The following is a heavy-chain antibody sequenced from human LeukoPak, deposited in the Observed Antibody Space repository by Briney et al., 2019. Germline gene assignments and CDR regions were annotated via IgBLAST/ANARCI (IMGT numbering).Heavy chain of an antibody. CDR2: INPNSGGT. CDR1: GYTFTGYY. D-gene: IGHD1-26*01. CDR3: ARVGSGIGVTAFDY. J-gene: IGHJ4*02. Sequence: ASVKVSCKASGYTFTGYYMHWVRQAPGQGLEWMGWINPNSGGTNYAQKFQGRVTMTRDTSISTAYMELSRLRSDDTAVYYCARVGSGIGVTAFDYWGQGTLVTVSS. V-gene: IGHV1-2*02.